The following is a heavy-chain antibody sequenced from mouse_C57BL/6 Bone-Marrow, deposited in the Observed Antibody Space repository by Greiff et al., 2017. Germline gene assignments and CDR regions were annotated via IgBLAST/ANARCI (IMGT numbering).Heavy chain of an antibody. V-gene: IGHV14-4*01. D-gene: IGHD2-1*01. Sequence: VQLQQSGAELVRPGASVKLSCTASGFTIKDYYMHWVKQRPEQGLEWIGWIDPENGDTEYASKFQGRATIPADTSSNTAYLQLSSLTSEDTAVYDSTTIYYGIYGAMDYWGQGTSVTVSS. J-gene: IGHJ4*01. CDR1: GFTIKDYY. CDR2: IDPENGDT. CDR3: TTIYYGIYGAMDY.